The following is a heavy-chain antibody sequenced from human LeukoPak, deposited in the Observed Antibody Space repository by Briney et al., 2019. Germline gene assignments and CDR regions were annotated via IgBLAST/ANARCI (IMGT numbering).Heavy chain of an antibody. Sequence: PGGSLRLSCAASGFTFSSYAMSWVRQAPGKGLEWVSAISGSGGSTYYADSVKGRFTISRDNSKNSLYLQMNSLRAEDTALYYCAKVVITPAAPGSHAFDIWGQGTMVTVSS. D-gene: IGHD3-22*01. J-gene: IGHJ3*02. CDR2: ISGSGGST. CDR3: AKVVITPAAPGSHAFDI. V-gene: IGHV3-23*01. CDR1: GFTFSSYA.